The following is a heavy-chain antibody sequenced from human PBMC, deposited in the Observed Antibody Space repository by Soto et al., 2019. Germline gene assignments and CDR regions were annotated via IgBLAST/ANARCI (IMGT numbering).Heavy chain of an antibody. V-gene: IGHV4-34*01. Sequence: SETLSLTCAVYGGSRSGYYWSWIRQPPGKGLEWIGEINHRGSAIYNPSLKSRVSISVDTSKNQFSLRLSSVTAADTAVYYCARHDYVWGSSRYVPLSFDLRGRGTLVTVS. CDR3: ARHDYVWGSSRYVPLSFDL. D-gene: IGHD3-16*02. CDR2: INHRGSA. CDR1: GGSRSGYY. J-gene: IGHJ2*01.